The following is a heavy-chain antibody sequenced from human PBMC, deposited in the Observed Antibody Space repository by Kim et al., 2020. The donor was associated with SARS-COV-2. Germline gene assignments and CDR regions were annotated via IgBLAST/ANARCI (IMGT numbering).Heavy chain of an antibody. D-gene: IGHD6-19*01. Sequence: KSRVTISVDTSKNQFSLKLSSVTAADTAVYYCARVDIAVAGTVDYWYFDLWGRGTLVTVSS. J-gene: IGHJ2*01. V-gene: IGHV4-59*01. CDR3: ARVDIAVAGTVDYWYFDL.